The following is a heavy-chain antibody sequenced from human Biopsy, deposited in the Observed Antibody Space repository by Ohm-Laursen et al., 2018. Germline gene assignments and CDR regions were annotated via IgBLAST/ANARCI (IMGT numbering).Heavy chain of an antibody. CDR2: IFYRANT. Sequence: TLSLTCTVSSVSINGGRYYWNWIRHHPGKGLERIGNIFYRANTYYNPSLKNRVTISVDTSKNQFSLKLSSVTAADTVVYYCARLGSGDYFPTFFDFWGQGALVTVSS. CDR3: ARLGSGDYFPTFFDF. V-gene: IGHV4-31*03. D-gene: IGHD5-12*01. CDR1: SVSINGGRYY. J-gene: IGHJ4*02.